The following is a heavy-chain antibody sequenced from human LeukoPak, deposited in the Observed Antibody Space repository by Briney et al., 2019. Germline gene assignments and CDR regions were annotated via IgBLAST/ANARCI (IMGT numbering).Heavy chain of an antibody. J-gene: IGHJ6*02. Sequence: GESLRLSCAASGFAFSSHWMNWFRQAPGKGLEWVANVNREGSDKNYVDSVKGRFTISRDNAKNSLYLQMNSLRVEDTAVYYCARDGVPGGRDVWGQGTTVTVS. CDR1: GFAFSSHW. V-gene: IGHV3-7*01. D-gene: IGHD3-16*01. CDR2: VNREGSDK. CDR3: ARDGVPGGRDV.